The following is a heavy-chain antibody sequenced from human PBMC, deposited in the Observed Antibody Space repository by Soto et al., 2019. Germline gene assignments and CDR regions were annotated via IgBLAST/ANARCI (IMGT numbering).Heavy chain of an antibody. CDR3: ARDFAYFDS. V-gene: IGHV4-61*01. CDR1: GGSLKIGSYS. J-gene: IGHJ4*02. D-gene: IGHD3-3*01. Sequence: AETLCLACTVSGGSLKIGSYSWSWIRQPPGKGLEWIGYVYHTGRTSYNPSLKSRVSISMDTSKNQFSLNLDSVTAADTAVYFCARDFAYFDSWGQGTLVTVSS. CDR2: VYHTGRT.